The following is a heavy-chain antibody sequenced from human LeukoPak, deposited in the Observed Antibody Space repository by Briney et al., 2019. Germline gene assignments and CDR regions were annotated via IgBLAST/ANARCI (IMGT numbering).Heavy chain of an antibody. CDR2: ISYDGSNK. Sequence: PGRSLRLSCAASGFTFSSYGMHWVRQAPGKGLEWVAVISYDGSNKYYADSVKGRFTISRDNSKNTLFLQMNSLRPEDTAVYYCAKDSSGWFDPWGQGTLVTVSS. CDR1: GFTFSSYG. V-gene: IGHV3-30*18. D-gene: IGHD6-19*01. CDR3: AKDSSGWFDP. J-gene: IGHJ5*02.